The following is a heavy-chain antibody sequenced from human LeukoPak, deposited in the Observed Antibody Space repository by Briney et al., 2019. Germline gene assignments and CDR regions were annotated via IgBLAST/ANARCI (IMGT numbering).Heavy chain of an antibody. CDR3: ARDVLHRIHYDSSAYYPGSSY. V-gene: IGHV1-2*02. J-gene: IGHJ4*02. CDR2: INPNSGGT. CDR1: GYTFTGYY. D-gene: IGHD3-22*01. Sequence: ASVKVSCKASGYTFTGYYIHWVRQAPGQGLEWMGWINPNSGGTNYAQKFQGRVTMTRDTSISTAYMELSRLRSDDTAVYYCARDVLHRIHYDSSAYYPGSSYWGQGTLVTVSS.